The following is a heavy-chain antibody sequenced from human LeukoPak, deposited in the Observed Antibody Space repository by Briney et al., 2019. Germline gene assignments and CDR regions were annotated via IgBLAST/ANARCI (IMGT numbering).Heavy chain of an antibody. CDR2: FSPSGTGI. Sequence: ASVKVSCRASGYTFTSYYIHWVRQAPGQGLECVGIFSPSGTGIFYAQKFQGRVTMTRDTSTSTVYMELSSLRSEDTAVCYCARGLSGSVDYWGQGTLVTVSS. CDR3: ARGLSGSVDY. D-gene: IGHD5-12*01. CDR1: GYTFTSYY. V-gene: IGHV1-46*01. J-gene: IGHJ4*02.